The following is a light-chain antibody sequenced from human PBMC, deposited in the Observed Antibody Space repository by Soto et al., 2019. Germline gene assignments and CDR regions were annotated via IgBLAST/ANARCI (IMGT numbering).Light chain of an antibody. CDR1: RSNIGTNY. Sequence: PGQRVTISCSGRRSNIGTNYVYWYQQFPGTAPKLLIYSNSHRPSGVPDRFSGSKSGTSASLAISGLRSDDEADYYCAAWDDSLSGPVFGGGTKVTVL. CDR3: AAWDDSLSGPV. J-gene: IGLJ3*02. V-gene: IGLV1-47*02. CDR2: SNS.